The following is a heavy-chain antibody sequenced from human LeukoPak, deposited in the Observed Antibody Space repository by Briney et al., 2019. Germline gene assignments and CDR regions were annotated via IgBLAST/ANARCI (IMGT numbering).Heavy chain of an antibody. J-gene: IGHJ4*02. CDR2: IYYSGST. V-gene: IGHV4-31*03. CDR3: ARDIYGSSGYYMDY. CDR1: GGSISSGGYY. Sequence: SETLSLTCTVSGGSISSGGYYWTWIRQHPGKGLEWIGYIYYSGSTYYNPSLKSRVTISVDTSKNQFSLKLSSVTAADTAVYYCARDIYGSSGYYMDYWGQGTLVTVSS. D-gene: IGHD3-22*01.